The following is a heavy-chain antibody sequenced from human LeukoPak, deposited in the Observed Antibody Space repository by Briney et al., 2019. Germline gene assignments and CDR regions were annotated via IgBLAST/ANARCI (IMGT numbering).Heavy chain of an antibody. V-gene: IGHV3-7*01. D-gene: IGHD5-24*01. Sequence: PGGSLRLSCAASGFTFSSYSMNWVRQAPGKGLEWVANINQDGSEKDYVDSVKGRFTISRDNAKNSLYLRMNSLRAEDTAVYYCAKDRAVFDYWGQGTLVTVSS. CDR2: INQDGSEK. CDR3: AKDRAVFDY. J-gene: IGHJ4*02. CDR1: GFTFSSYS.